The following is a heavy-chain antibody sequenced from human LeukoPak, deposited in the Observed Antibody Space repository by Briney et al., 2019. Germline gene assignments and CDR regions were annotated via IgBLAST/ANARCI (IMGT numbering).Heavy chain of an antibody. D-gene: IGHD6-19*01. CDR3: AKDAARQWLVRGVFDY. V-gene: IGHV3-23*01. J-gene: IGHJ4*02. Sequence: GGSLRLSCAASGFTFSSYAMSWVRQAPGKGLEWVSAISGSGGSTYYADSVKGRFTISRGNSKNTLYLQMNSLRAEDTAVYYCAKDAARQWLVRGVFDYWGQGTLVTVSS. CDR2: ISGSGGST. CDR1: GFTFSSYA.